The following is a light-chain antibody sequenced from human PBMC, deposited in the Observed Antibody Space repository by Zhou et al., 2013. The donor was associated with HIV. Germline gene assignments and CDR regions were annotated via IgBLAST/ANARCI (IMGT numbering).Light chain of an antibody. CDR1: QGISSY. J-gene: IGKJ5*01. CDR3: QQCYSYSVT. Sequence: AIRMTQSPSSFSASTGDRVTITCRASQGISSYLAWYQQKPGKAPKLLIYAASTLQSGVPSRFSGSGSGTDFTLTISCLQSEDFATYYCQQCYSYSVTFGQGTRLEIK. CDR2: AAS. V-gene: IGKV1-8*01.